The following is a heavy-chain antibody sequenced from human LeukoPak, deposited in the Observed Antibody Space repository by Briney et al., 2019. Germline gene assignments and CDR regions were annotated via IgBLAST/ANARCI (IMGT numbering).Heavy chain of an antibody. D-gene: IGHD4-17*01. CDR1: GYTFTDYS. V-gene: IGHV1-2*02. CDR2: INPNSGGP. Sequence: GASVKVSCKASGYTFTDYSIHWVRQAPGQGLEWMGWINPNSGGPNYAQKFQGRVTMTRDTSISTAYMELSRLRSDDTALYYCARTLTDYGDYKGAFDIWGQGTMVTVSS. CDR3: ARTLTDYGDYKGAFDI. J-gene: IGHJ3*02.